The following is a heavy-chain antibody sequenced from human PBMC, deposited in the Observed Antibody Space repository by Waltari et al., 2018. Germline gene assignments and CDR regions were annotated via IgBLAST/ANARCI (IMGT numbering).Heavy chain of an antibody. Sequence: QVQLQESGPGLVKPSQTLSLTCTVSGGSFSGYYWSWIRQPPGKGLEWIGEINHSGSTNYNPSLKSRVTISVDTSKNQFSLKLSSVTAADTAVYYCARTREAYCSSTSCWDFDIWGQGTMVTVSS. J-gene: IGHJ3*02. CDR3: ARTREAYCSSTSCWDFDI. V-gene: IGHV4-34*09. D-gene: IGHD2-2*01. CDR1: GGSFSGYY. CDR2: INHSGST.